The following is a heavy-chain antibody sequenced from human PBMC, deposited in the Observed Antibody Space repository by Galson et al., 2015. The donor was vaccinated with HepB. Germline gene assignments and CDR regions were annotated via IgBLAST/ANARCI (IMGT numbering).Heavy chain of an antibody. CDR1: GFTFSTYA. Sequence: SLRLSCAASGFTFSTYAMSWVRQAQGTGLEWVSAIRGGRGSTYYADSVKGRFTISRDNFKNTLFLQMNSLRAEDTAVYYCATVFSYDTSAYYIHAFDTWGQGTQVTVSS. CDR3: ATVFSYDTSAYYIHAFDT. D-gene: IGHD3-22*01. CDR2: IRGGRGST. V-gene: IGHV3-23*01. J-gene: IGHJ4*02.